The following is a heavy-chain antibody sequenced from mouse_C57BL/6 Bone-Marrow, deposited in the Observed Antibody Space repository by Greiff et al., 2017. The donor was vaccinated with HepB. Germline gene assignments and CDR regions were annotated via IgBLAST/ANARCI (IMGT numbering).Heavy chain of an antibody. D-gene: IGHD3-2*02. CDR2: IYPRSGNT. Sequence: QVQLQQSGVELARPGASVKLSCKASGYTFTSYGISWVKQRTGQGLEWIGEIYPRSGNTYYNEKFKGKATLTADKSSSTAYMELRSLTSEDSAVYFCARRTDSSGYGFAYWGQGTLVTVSA. V-gene: IGHV1-81*01. J-gene: IGHJ3*01. CDR1: GYTFTSYG. CDR3: ARRTDSSGYGFAY.